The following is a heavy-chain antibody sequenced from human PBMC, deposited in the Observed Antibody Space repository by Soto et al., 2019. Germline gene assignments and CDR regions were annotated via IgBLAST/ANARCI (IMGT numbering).Heavy chain of an antibody. V-gene: IGHV4-30-2*01. CDR3: ARRPYDSSGYYTYYYYGMDV. D-gene: IGHD3-22*01. CDR1: GNSISSRGYS. CDR2: IYHTGST. Sequence: SETLSLTWPVSGNSISSRGYSWSWMRQPPQKGLEWIGYIYHTGSTNYNPSLKSRVTISVDTSKNQFSLKLSSVTAADTAVYYCARRPYDSSGYYTYYYYGMDVWGQGTTVTVSS. J-gene: IGHJ6*02.